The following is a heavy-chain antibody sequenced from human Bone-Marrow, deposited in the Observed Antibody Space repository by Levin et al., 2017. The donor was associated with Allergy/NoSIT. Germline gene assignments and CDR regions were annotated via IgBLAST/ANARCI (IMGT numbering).Heavy chain of an antibody. CDR3: ARFGGPALEHNWVDR. J-gene: IGHJ5*02. CDR2: IYPDDSQT. V-gene: IGHV5-51*01. CDR1: GYDFFGYW. D-gene: IGHD3-16*01. Sequence: GESLKISCKGSGYDFFGYWIGWVRQMPGKGLEWMGVIYPDDSQTRRNPSFEGQVTMSADKSISTAYLQWSSLKASDTGMYYCARFGGPALEHNWVDRWGQGTLVTVSS.